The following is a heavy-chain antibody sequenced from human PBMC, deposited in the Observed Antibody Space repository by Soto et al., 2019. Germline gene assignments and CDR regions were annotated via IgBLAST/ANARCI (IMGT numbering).Heavy chain of an antibody. CDR1: GGSISSYY. CDR2: IYYSGGT. CDR3: ARLGAEDGTGLAY. J-gene: IGHJ4*02. D-gene: IGHD3-10*01. V-gene: IGHV4-59*08. Sequence: LSLTCTVSGGSISSYYWSFIRQPPGNGLEWIGYIYYSGGTNYNPSLKSRVTISVDTSKNQFSRKLSSVTAADTAVYSCARLGAEDGTGLAYWGQGPLVTV.